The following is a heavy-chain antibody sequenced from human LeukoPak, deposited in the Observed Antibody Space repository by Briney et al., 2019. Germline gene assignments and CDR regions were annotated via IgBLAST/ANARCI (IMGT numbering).Heavy chain of an antibody. CDR2: ISYDGSNQ. D-gene: IGHD2/OR15-2a*01. Sequence: GGSLRLSCAASGFTFSSYWMSWVRQAPGKGLEWLAFISYDGSNQNYADSVKGRFTISRDNSKNTVYLQQSSLRAEDTAVYYCARDRLRAFYYFDSWGQGTLVTVSS. CDR3: ARDRLRAFYYFDS. CDR1: GFTFSSYW. J-gene: IGHJ4*02. V-gene: IGHV3-30*03.